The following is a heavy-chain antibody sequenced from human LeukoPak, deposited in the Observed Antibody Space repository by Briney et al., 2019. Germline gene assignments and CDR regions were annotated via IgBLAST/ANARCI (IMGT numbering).Heavy chain of an antibody. J-gene: IGHJ4*02. Sequence: SETLSLTCAVYGGSFSGYYWSWIRQPPGKGLEWIGEIYHSGSTNYNPSLKSRVTISVDTSKNQFSLKLSSVTAADTAVYYCARALGIAVAGTVAHYFDYWGQGTLVTVSS. V-gene: IGHV4-34*01. D-gene: IGHD6-19*01. CDR1: GGSFSGYY. CDR2: IYHSGST. CDR3: ARALGIAVAGTVAHYFDY.